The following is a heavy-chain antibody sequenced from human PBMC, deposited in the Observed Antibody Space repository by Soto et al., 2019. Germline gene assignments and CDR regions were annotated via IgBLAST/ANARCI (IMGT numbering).Heavy chain of an antibody. V-gene: IGHV4-59*01. CDR2: IYYSGNT. CDR1: GGSIRNNY. Sequence: QVQLQESGPGLVKPSETLSLSCTVSGGSIRNNYWSWIRQPPGRGLEWIGHIYYSGNTNYNPSLKSRVIISIDTSENQFSLKLSSVTAADAAVYYCARVKYTGSNSYLDYWGQGNLVTVST. J-gene: IGHJ4*02. D-gene: IGHD1-26*01. CDR3: ARVKYTGSNSYLDY.